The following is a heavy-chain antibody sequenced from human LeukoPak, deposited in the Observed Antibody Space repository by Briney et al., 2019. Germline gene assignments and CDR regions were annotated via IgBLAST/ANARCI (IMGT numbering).Heavy chain of an antibody. V-gene: IGHV3-74*01. CDR2: INSDGSIT. J-gene: IGHJ4*02. CDR3: ASSTQISKYADY. D-gene: IGHD2-2*01. CDR1: GFTFSSYW. Sequence: GGSLRLSCAATGFTFSSYWMHWVRQAPGKGLVWVSRINSDGSITTYADSVRGRFTISRDNAKSTLYLQMNSLRAEDTAVYYCASSTQISKYADYWGQGALVTVSS.